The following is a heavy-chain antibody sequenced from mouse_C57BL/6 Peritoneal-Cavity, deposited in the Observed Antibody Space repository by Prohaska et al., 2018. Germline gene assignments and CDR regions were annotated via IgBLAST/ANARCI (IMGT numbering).Heavy chain of an antibody. CDR1: GFPITSGYY. V-gene: IGHV12-3*01. CDR2: IPHSGET. J-gene: IGHJ1*03. Sequence: QMQLQESGPGLVKPSQSLFLTCSITGFPITSGYYWIWIRQSSGKPLEWTGYIPHSGETFYNPSLQSPISITRETSKNQFFLQLISVTTEDTDKYYCEGDRRGYWYFDVWGTGTTVTVSS. CDR3: EGDRRGYWYFDV.